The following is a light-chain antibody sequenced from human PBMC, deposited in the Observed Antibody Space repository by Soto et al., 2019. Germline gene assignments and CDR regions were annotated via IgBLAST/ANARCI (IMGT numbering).Light chain of an antibody. CDR3: QQYGSSIT. Sequence: EIVLTQSPGTLSLSPGERATLSCSASQSVPRSYLAWYQQKPGQAPRLLIYGTSSRATGIPDRFSGSGSGTDFTLTISRLEPEDFAVFYCQQYGSSITGGQGTRLEIK. CDR2: GTS. V-gene: IGKV3-20*01. CDR1: QSVPRSY. J-gene: IGKJ5*01.